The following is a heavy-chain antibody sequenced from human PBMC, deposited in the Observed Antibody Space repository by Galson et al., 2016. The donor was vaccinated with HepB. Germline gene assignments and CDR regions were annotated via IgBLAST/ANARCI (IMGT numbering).Heavy chain of an antibody. Sequence: SLRLSCAASGFTFSSYWMHWVRQAPGKGLEWVSGINWNSGTEAYAESVKGRFTISRDNAEKSLYLQMNSLRLEDTALYYCAKPEYFDNSYFDSWGQGTLVTVSS. D-gene: IGHD3-22*01. CDR1: GFTFSSYW. CDR2: INWNSGTE. V-gene: IGHV3-9*01. J-gene: IGHJ4*02. CDR3: AKPEYFDNSYFDS.